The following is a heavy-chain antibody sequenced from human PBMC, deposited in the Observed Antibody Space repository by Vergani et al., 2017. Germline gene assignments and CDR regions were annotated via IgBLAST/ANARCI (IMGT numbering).Heavy chain of an antibody. J-gene: IGHJ6*03. CDR2: ISAYNGNT. Sequence: QVQLVQSGAAVKKPGASVKVSCKASGYTFTSYGISWVRQAPGQGLEWMGWISAYNGNTNYAQNLQGRVTMTTDTSTSTAYMELRSLRSADTAVYYCAGAYSSSWYVNCYYDMDVWGKGTTVTVSS. D-gene: IGHD6-13*01. CDR3: AGAYSSSWYVNCYYDMDV. V-gene: IGHV1-18*01. CDR1: GYTFTSYG.